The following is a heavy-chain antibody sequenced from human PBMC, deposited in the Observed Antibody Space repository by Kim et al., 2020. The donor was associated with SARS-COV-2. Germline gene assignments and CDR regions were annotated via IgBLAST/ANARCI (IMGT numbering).Heavy chain of an antibody. V-gene: IGHV3-9*01. CDR1: GFTFDDYA. Sequence: GGSLRLSCAASGFTFDDYAMHWVRQAPGKGLEWVSGISWNSGSIGYADSVKGRFTISRDNAKNSLYLQMNSLRAEDTALYYCAKDIVGATRGYGMDVWGQGTTVTVSS. CDR3: AKDIVGATRGYGMDV. CDR2: ISWNSGSI. D-gene: IGHD1-26*01. J-gene: IGHJ6*02.